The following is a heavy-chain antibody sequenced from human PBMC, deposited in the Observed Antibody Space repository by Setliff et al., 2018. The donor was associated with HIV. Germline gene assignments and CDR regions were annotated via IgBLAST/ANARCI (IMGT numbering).Heavy chain of an antibody. V-gene: IGHV3-30*07. Sequence: HPGGSLRLSCVASGFTFSTFAMHWVRQAPGKGLEWVSVISYDGSRISYADSVKGRFTISRDDSKNTVYLQMDSLRAEDTAVYYCARDDDATSHYSRFDYWGQGTPVTVSS. CDR2: ISYDGSRI. CDR1: GFTFSTFA. CDR3: ARDDDATSHYSRFDY. J-gene: IGHJ4*02. D-gene: IGHD1-26*01.